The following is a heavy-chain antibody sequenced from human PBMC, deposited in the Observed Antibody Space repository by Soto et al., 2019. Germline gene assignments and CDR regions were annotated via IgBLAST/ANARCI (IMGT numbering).Heavy chain of an antibody. CDR3: TSPYSSDWYEKDY. V-gene: IGHV3-73*01. Sequence: GGSLRLSCAASGFTLSVSAIHWVRQASGKGLEWVGRIRSQANNYATVYAASVKGRFTISRDDSKNTAYLQMNSLKTEDTAVYYCTSPYSSDWYEKDYWGQGTLVTVSS. CDR2: IRSQANNYAT. D-gene: IGHD6-19*01. CDR1: GFTLSVSA. J-gene: IGHJ4*02.